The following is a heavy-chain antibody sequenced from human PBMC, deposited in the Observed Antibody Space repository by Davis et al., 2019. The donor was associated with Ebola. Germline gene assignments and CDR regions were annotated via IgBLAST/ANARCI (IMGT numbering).Heavy chain of an antibody. V-gene: IGHV5-51*01. D-gene: IGHD2-15*01. J-gene: IGHJ5*02. CDR2: IFPDDSDA. CDR1: GYGFTNYW. Sequence: GESLKISCTGSGYGFTNYWIGWVRQMPGKGLEWMGFIFPDDSDATSSPSFQGQVTFSVDKSISTAYLQWSSLKASDTAMYYCARHRYCSGGSCYRHNWFDPWGQGTLVTVSS. CDR3: ARHRYCSGGSCYRHNWFDP.